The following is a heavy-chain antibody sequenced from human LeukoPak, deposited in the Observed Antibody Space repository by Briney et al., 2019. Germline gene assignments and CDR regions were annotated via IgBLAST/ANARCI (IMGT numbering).Heavy chain of an antibody. J-gene: IGHJ3*02. V-gene: IGHV3-23*01. Sequence: GGXLRLSCAASXFXFXXXXXSXVXQXPXXXXXXXXPISCSGGSTYYADSVKGRFTISRDNSKNTLYLQMNSLRAEDTAVYYCAKDPARIVSWSIDIWGQGTMVTVSS. D-gene: IGHD1-26*01. CDR3: AKDPARIVSWSIDI. CDR1: XFXFXXXX. CDR2: ISCSGGST.